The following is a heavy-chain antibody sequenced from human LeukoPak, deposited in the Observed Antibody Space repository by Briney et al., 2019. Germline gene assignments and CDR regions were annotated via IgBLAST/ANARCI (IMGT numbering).Heavy chain of an antibody. D-gene: IGHD3-9*01. J-gene: IGHJ3*02. Sequence: GASVKVSRKASGYTFTGYYMHWVRQAPGQGLEWMGWINPNSGGTNYAQKFQGRVTMTRDTSISTAYMELSRLRSDDTAVYYCARSREVLRYFDWLADAFDIWGQGTMVTVSS. V-gene: IGHV1-2*02. CDR3: ARSREVLRYFDWLADAFDI. CDR2: INPNSGGT. CDR1: GYTFTGYY.